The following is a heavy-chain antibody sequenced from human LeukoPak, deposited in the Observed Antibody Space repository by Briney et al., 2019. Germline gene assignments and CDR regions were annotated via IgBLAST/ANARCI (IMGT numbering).Heavy chain of an antibody. D-gene: IGHD2-2*01. CDR2: IYHSGST. Sequence: PSGTLSLTCAVSGGSISSSYWWSWVRQPPGKGLEWSGAIYHSGSTNYNSSLKSRVTISVDKSKNQFSLKLNSVSAADTAVYYCARADVVVPAAIGEWLRSLARNYYYYYYMDVWGKGTTVTISS. J-gene: IGHJ6*03. V-gene: IGHV4-4*02. CDR3: ARADVVVPAAIGEWLRSLARNYYYYYYMDV. CDR1: GGSISSSYW.